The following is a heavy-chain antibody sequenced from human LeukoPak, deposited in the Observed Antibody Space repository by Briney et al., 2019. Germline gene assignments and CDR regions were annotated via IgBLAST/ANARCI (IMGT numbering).Heavy chain of an antibody. V-gene: IGHV4-34*01. CDR1: GGSFSGYY. D-gene: IGHD3-22*01. J-gene: IGHJ4*02. Sequence: SETLSLTCAVYGGSFSGYYWSWIRQPPGKGLEWIGEINHSGSTNYNPSLKSRVTISVDTSKNQFSLKLSSVTAANTAVYYCARVLTYYYDSSGYYASHKPLFDYWGQGTLVTVSS. CDR2: INHSGST. CDR3: ARVLTYYYDSSGYYASHKPLFDY.